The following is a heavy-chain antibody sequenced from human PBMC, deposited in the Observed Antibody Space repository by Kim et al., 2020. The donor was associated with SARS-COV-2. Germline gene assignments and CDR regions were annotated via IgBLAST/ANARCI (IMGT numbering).Heavy chain of an antibody. Sequence: GGSLRLSCAASGFTFSSYAMSWVRQAPGKGLEWVSAISGSGGSTYYADSVKGRFTISRDNSKNTLYLQMNRLRAEDTAVYYCAKDPETYYYDSSGYTRGYYFDHWGQGTLVNLSS. D-gene: IGHD3-22*01. V-gene: IGHV3-23*01. CDR1: GFTFSSYA. CDR3: AKDPETYYYDSSGYTRGYYFDH. CDR2: ISGSGGST. J-gene: IGHJ4*02.